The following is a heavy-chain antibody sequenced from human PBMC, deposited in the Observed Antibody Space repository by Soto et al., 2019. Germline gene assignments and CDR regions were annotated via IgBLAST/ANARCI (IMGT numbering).Heavy chain of an antibody. Sequence: SETLSLTCTVSGGSISSGGYYWSWIRQHPGKGLEWIGYIYYSGSTYYNPSLKSRVTISVDTSKNQFSLKLSSVTAADTAVYYCARTITIFGVVRSEYYYYGMDVWGQGTTVTVSS. CDR3: ARTITIFGVVRSEYYYYGMDV. CDR1: GGSISSGGYY. J-gene: IGHJ6*02. V-gene: IGHV4-31*03. CDR2: IYYSGST. D-gene: IGHD3-3*01.